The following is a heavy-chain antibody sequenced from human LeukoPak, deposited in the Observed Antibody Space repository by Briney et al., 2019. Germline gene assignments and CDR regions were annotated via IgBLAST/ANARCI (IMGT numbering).Heavy chain of an antibody. V-gene: IGHV3-23*01. Sequence: GGSLRLSCAASGFTFGSYAMYWVRQAPGRGLEWVSGIFGSGGSAHYADTVKGRFTISRDNSKNTVYLQMDSLRAEDTATYYCAKTTTGYSSGRYPAWPIDYWGQGTLVTVSS. CDR1: GFTFGSYA. CDR3: AKTTTGYSSGRYPAWPIDY. CDR2: IFGSGGSA. D-gene: IGHD2-15*01. J-gene: IGHJ4*02.